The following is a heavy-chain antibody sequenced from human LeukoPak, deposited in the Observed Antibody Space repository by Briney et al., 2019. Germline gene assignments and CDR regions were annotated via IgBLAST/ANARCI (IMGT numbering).Heavy chain of an antibody. D-gene: IGHD2-15*01. CDR3: ASEPRLEAATTAWFDP. CDR2: IIPIFGTA. CDR1: GGTFSSYA. Sequence: SVKVSCKASGGTFSSYAISWVRQALGQGLEWMGGIIPIFGTANYAQKFQGRVTITADKSTSTAYMELSSLRSEDTAVYYCASEPRLEAATTAWFDPWGQGTLVTVSS. J-gene: IGHJ5*02. V-gene: IGHV1-69*06.